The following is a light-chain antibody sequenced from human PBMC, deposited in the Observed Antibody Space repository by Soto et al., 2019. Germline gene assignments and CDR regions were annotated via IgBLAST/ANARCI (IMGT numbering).Light chain of an antibody. CDR2: EVS. CDR3: SSYPISSTVVV. J-gene: IGLJ2*01. Sequence: QSALTQPASVSGSPGQSITISCTGTSSDVGGYNYVSWYQQHPGKAPKLMIYEVSNRPSGVSNRFSGSKSGNTASLTISGLQAEDEADYYCSSYPISSTVVVFGGGTKLTVL. V-gene: IGLV2-14*01. CDR1: SSDVGGYNY.